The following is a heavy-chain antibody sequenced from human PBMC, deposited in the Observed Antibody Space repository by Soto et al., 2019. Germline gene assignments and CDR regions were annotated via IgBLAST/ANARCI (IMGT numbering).Heavy chain of an antibody. CDR3: ARDSSAAARRGGMDV. Sequence: GSLRLSCAASGFTFDSYSMNWVRQAPGKGLEWVAYISNTSRTRYYADSVKGRITISRDNAKNSLYLQLNSLREEDTALYYCARDSSAAARRGGMDVWGQGITVTVSS. CDR1: GFTFDSYS. CDR2: ISNTSRTR. V-gene: IGHV3-48*02. J-gene: IGHJ6*02. D-gene: IGHD3-22*01.